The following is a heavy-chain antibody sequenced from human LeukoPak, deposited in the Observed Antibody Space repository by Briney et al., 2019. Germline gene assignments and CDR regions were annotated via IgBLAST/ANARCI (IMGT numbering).Heavy chain of an antibody. CDR3: ARDYYDFLTGYLGYFDY. CDR2: ISSSSSTI. J-gene: IGHJ4*02. CDR1: GFTFSSYS. V-gene: IGHV3-48*01. D-gene: IGHD3-9*01. Sequence: GGSLRLSCAASGFTFSSYSMNWVRQAPGKGLEWVSYISSSSSTIYYADSVKGRFTISRDNAKNSLYLQMNSLRAEDTAVYYCARDYYDFLTGYLGYFDYWGQETLVTVSS.